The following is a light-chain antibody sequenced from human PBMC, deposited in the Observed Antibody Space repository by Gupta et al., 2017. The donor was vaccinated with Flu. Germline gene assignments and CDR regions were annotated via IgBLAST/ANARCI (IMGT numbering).Light chain of an antibody. CDR3: QQYESYPCT. J-gene: IGKJ3*01. CDR1: QGISSY. V-gene: IGKV1-8*01. CDR2: AAS. Sequence: AIRMTQSPSSFSASTGDRVTITCRASQGISSYLAWYQQKPGKAPKLLIYAASTLQSGVPSRFSGSGSGTDFTLTISCLQSEDFATYYCQQYESYPCTFGPGTKVDI.